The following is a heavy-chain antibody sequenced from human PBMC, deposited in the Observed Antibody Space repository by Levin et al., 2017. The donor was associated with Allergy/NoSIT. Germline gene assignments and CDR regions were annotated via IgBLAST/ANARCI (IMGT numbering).Heavy chain of an antibody. Sequence: QAGGSLRLSCAASGFTFSSYSMSWVRQAPGKGLEWVSGISDSGGSTYHADSVKGRFTISRDNSKNTLFLQMNSLRAEDTAVYYCAKGSSGWRYWGQGTLVTVSS. CDR2: ISDSGGST. D-gene: IGHD6-19*01. J-gene: IGHJ4*02. CDR3: AKGSSGWRY. CDR1: GFTFSSYS. V-gene: IGHV3-23*01.